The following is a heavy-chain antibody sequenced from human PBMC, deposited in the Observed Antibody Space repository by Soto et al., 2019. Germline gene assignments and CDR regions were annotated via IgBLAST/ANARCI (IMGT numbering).Heavy chain of an antibody. CDR1: GFTFSNAW. Sequence: GGSLRLSCAASGFTFSNAWMSWVRQAPGKGLEWVGRIKSKTDGGTTDYAAPVKGRFTISRDDSKNTLYLQMNSLKTEDTAVYYGTSSNTPGFIDYWGQGLLVTLSS. J-gene: IGHJ4*02. CDR3: TSSNTPGFIDY. CDR2: IKSKTDGGTT. V-gene: IGHV3-15*01. D-gene: IGHD2-2*02.